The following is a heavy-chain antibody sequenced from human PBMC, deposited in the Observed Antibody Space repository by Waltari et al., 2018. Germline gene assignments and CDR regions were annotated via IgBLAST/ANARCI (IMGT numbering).Heavy chain of an antibody. J-gene: IGHJ5*02. CDR2: INIDESGT. CDR1: GFTFTRYW. Sequence: EVQLVESGGGLVQPGGSLRLSCAASGFTFTRYWRHWVRQAPGKGLVWVSRINIDESGTSYADSVKGRFTISRDNTKNTLYLQMNSLRAEDTAVYYCARSCGLRCHWFDPWGQGTLVTVSS. V-gene: IGHV3-74*01. D-gene: IGHD4-17*01. CDR3: ARSCGLRCHWFDP.